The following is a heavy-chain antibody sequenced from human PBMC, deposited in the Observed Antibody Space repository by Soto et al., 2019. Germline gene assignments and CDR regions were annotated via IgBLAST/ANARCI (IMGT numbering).Heavy chain of an antibody. V-gene: IGHV3-23*01. Sequence: GGSLRLSCAASGFTFSSYAMSWVRQAPGKGLEWVSAISGSGGSTYYADSVKGRFTISRDNSKNTLYLQMNSLRAEDTAVYYCAGGSNVVVPAAFPPDYWGQGTLVTVSS. D-gene: IGHD2-2*01. J-gene: IGHJ4*02. CDR1: GFTFSSYA. CDR3: AGGSNVVVPAAFPPDY. CDR2: ISGSGGST.